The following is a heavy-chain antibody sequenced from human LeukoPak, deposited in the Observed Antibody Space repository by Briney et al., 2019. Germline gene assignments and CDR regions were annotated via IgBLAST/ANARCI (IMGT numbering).Heavy chain of an antibody. CDR1: GYTLTELS. CDR3: ATVLTMVRGVERRAFDI. J-gene: IGHJ3*02. D-gene: IGHD3-10*01. CDR2: FDPEDGET. V-gene: IGHV1-24*01. Sequence: ASVKVSCKVSGYTLTELSMHWVRQAPGKGLEWMGGFDPEDGETIHAQKFQGRVTMTEDTSTDTAYMELSSLRSEDTAVYYCATVLTMVRGVERRAFDIWGQGTMVTVSS.